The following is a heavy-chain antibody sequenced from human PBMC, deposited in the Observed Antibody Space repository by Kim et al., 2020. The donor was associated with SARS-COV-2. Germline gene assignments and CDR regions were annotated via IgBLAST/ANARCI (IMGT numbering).Heavy chain of an antibody. D-gene: IGHD1-26*01. J-gene: IGHJ6*02. CDR2: ILYSGET. V-gene: IGHV4-31*03. Sequence: SETLSLICTVSGDSITSAAFYWNWIRQSPGKGLEWIGFILYSGETHYNPSLKSRVTISMDTSKNQFSLKVTSVTAADTAVYYCARDVGVGTPPTFGMDVWGQGTTVIVSS. CDR3: ARDVGVGTPPTFGMDV. CDR1: GDSITSAAFY.